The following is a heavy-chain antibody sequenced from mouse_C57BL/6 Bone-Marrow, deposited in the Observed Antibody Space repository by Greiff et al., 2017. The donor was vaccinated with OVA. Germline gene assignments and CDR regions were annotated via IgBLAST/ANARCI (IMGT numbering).Heavy chain of an antibody. CDR3: ARHVEDYDAWFAY. CDR1: GFTFSDYY. Sequence: EVKLEESGGGLVQPGGSLKLSCAASGFTFSDYYMYWVRQTPEKRLEWVAYISNGGGSTYYPDTVKGRFTISRDNAKNTLYLQMSRLKSEDTAMYYCARHVEDYDAWFAYWGQGTLVTVSA. CDR2: ISNGGGST. V-gene: IGHV5-12*01. D-gene: IGHD2-4*01. J-gene: IGHJ3*01.